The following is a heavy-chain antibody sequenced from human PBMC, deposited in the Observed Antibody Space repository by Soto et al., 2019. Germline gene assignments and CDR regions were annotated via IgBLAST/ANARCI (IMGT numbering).Heavy chain of an antibody. CDR2: VSGGSGVT. CDR1: GFSLRNYA. V-gene: IGHV3-23*01. Sequence: EVQLLESGGGLVQPGGSLRLSCAASGFSLRNYAVSWVRQAPGKGLEWVCGVSGGSGVTHYADSVKGRFTITGDDSKNTVYLLMHSLRVEDTAVYYCAKWNGYGDFWGQGTLVTVSS. D-gene: IGHD1-1*01. CDR3: AKWNGYGDF. J-gene: IGHJ4*02.